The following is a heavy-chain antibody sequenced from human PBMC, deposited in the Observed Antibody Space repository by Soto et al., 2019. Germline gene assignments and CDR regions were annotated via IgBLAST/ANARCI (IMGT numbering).Heavy chain of an antibody. J-gene: IGHJ5*02. V-gene: IGHV4-31*03. CDR2: IYYSGST. Sequence: QVQLQESGPGLVKPSQTLSLTCTVSGGSISSGGYYWSWIRQHPGKGLEWIGYIYYSGSTYYNPSLTSRVTISVDTSKNQFSLKLSSVTAADTAVYYGARDRHGTLALDPWGQGTLVTVSS. CDR1: GGSISSGGYY. D-gene: IGHD3-16*01. CDR3: ARDRHGTLALDP.